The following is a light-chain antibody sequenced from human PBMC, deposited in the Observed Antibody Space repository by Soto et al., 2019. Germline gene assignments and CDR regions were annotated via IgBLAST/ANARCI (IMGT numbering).Light chain of an antibody. CDR1: SSNIGTNT. CDR2: NDN. V-gene: IGLV1-44*01. CDR3: AAWDVSLKAYV. J-gene: IGLJ1*01. Sequence: QSVLTQPPSASGTPGQRVTISCSGSSSNIGTNTVNWYQQLPGTAPKLLISNDNQRPSGVPDRFSGSKSGTSASLAISGLQSEDEADYYCAAWDVSLKAYVFGTGTKLTVL.